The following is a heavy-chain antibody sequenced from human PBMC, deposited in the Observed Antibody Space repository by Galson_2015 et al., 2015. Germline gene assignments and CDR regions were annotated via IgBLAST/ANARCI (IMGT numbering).Heavy chain of an antibody. Sequence: SVKVSCKASGGTFSGYAVSWVRQAPGQGFQWMGRITTMLGLANYAHKFQARVPITAEKSTSTAYMELSSLTFEDTAVYFCARGRDVTSAGTGNYYYFMDVWGKGTTVTVSS. CDR1: GGTFSGYA. CDR2: ITTMLGLA. V-gene: IGHV1-69*04. D-gene: IGHD1-14*01. J-gene: IGHJ6*03. CDR3: ARGRDVTSAGTGNYYYFMDV.